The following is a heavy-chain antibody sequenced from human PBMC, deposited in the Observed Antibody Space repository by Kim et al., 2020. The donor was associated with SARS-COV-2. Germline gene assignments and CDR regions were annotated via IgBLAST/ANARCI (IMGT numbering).Heavy chain of an antibody. D-gene: IGHD3-10*01. CDR2: ISGSGGST. V-gene: IGHV3-23*01. CDR1: GFTFSSYA. Sequence: GGSLRLSCAASGFTFSSYAMNWVRQAPGKGLEWVSAISGSGGSTYYADSVKGRFTISRDNSKNTLYLQMNRLRAEDTAVYYCAKVDNYGSGSFDYWGQGTLVTVSS. CDR3: AKVDNYGSGSFDY. J-gene: IGHJ4*02.